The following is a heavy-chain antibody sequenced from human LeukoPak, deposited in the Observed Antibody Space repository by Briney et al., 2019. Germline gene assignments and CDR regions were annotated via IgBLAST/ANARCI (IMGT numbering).Heavy chain of an antibody. CDR1: GGSISSGDYY. CDR3: ARVEVEVPIAAAGTTYDSSLGVDY. D-gene: IGHD6-13*01. V-gene: IGHV4-30-4*01. CDR2: IYYSGST. Sequence: PSETLSLTCTVSGGSISSGDYYWSWIRQPPGKGLEWIGYIYYSGSTYYNPSLKSRVTISVDTSKNQFSLKLSSVTAADTAVYYCARVEVEVPIAAAGTTYDSSLGVDYWGQGTLVTVFS. J-gene: IGHJ4*02.